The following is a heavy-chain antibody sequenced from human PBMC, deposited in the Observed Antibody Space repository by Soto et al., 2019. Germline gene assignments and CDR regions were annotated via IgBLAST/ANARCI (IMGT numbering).Heavy chain of an antibody. J-gene: IGHJ3*02. D-gene: IGHD4-17*01. CDR3: AHPRGYGVFDAVDI. CDR2: IDQSGGTA. CDR1: GFMFSPYA. V-gene: IGHV3-23*01. Sequence: GSLRLSCVASGFMFSPYAMNWVRQAPGKGLELVASIDQSGGTAYYAESVRGRFAISRDNSINTLFLQMSSLRAEDTALYYCAHPRGYGVFDAVDIWGQGTMVTVSS.